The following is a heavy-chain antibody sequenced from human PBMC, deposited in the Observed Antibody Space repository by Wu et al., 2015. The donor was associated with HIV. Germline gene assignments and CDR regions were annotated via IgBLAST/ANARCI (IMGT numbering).Heavy chain of an antibody. D-gene: IGHD2-2*01. CDR2: FDPEDGET. CDR3: ATTHCSSTSCYGPFFDY. V-gene: IGHV1-24*01. Sequence: QVQLVQSGAEVKKPGASVKVSCKASGYTFTSYGISWVRQAPGKGLEWMGGFDPEDGETIYAQKFQGRVTMTEDTSTDTAYMELSSLRSEDTAVYYCATTHCSSTSCYGPFFDYWGQGTLVTVSS. CDR1: GYTFTSYG. J-gene: IGHJ4*02.